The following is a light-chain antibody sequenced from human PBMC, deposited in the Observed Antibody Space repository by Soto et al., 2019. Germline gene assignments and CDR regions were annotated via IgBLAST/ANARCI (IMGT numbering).Light chain of an antibody. CDR1: QSVTTN. CDR2: GAS. V-gene: IGKV3-15*01. CDR3: QQYNDWPPFT. Sequence: EIVMSQSPATLSVSPGERATLSCRASQSVTTNLAWYQQKLGQAPRLLIYGASIRATDIPARFSGSGSGTEFTLTISSLQSEDFAIYYCQQYNDWPPFTFGQGTKLEIK. J-gene: IGKJ2*01.